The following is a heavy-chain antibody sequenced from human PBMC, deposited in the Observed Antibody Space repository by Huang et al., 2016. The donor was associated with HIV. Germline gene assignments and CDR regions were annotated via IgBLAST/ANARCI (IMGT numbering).Heavy chain of an antibody. D-gene: IGHD3-9*01. Sequence: EVQLLESGGGLVQPGGSLRLSCAASIFTFSTSAMSWVRQAPGKGVEGVSGISGSGSRTYYADSVKGRFTISRDNSRNTLYLQMKSLRVEDTAIYYCAKGSERSLTGPKYQYYFDYWGQGTLVTVSS. J-gene: IGHJ4*02. CDR3: AKGSERSLTGPKYQYYFDY. CDR1: IFTFSTSA. CDR2: ISGSGSRT. V-gene: IGHV3-23*01.